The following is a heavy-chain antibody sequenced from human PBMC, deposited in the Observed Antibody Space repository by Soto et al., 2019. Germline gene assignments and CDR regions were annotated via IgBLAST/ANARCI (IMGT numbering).Heavy chain of an antibody. CDR2: IYPGDPDT. CDR1: GYTFTNYW. J-gene: IGHJ6*02. V-gene: IGHV5-51*01. CDR3: AASIFYYGMDV. Sequence: HGESLKISCKGSGYTFTNYWIGWVRQMPGKGPEWMGIIYPGDPDTKYNPSFQGQVTISADKSITTTYRQWRSLKASDTAIYYCAASIFYYGMDVRGQGTTVTVSS.